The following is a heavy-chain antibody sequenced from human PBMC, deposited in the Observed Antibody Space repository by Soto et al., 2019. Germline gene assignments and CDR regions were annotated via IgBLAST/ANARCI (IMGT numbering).Heavy chain of an antibody. CDR2: ISGGGGNT. V-gene: IGHV3-23*01. CDR1: GFTFTTYA. CDR3: ARHTSGYYSVIDY. D-gene: IGHD3-22*01. J-gene: IGHJ4*02. Sequence: GGSLRLSCAASGFTFTTYAMSWVRQAPGKGLEWVSGISGGGGNTFHADSVKGRFTISRDNSKNTLFMQMNSLRAEDTAVYYCARHTSGYYSVIDYWGQGTLVTVSS.